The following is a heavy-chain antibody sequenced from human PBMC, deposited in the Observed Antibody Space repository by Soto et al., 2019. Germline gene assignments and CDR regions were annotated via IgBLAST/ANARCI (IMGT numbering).Heavy chain of an antibody. Sequence: PGESLKISCKGSGYSFTSYWIGWVRQMPGKGLERMGIIYPGDSDTRYSPSFQGQVTISADKSISTAYLQWSSLKASDTAMYYCARGSGYDSDYYYGMDVWGQGTTVTVSS. V-gene: IGHV5-51*01. CDR1: GYSFTSYW. CDR2: IYPGDSDT. D-gene: IGHD5-12*01. CDR3: ARGSGYDSDYYYGMDV. J-gene: IGHJ6*02.